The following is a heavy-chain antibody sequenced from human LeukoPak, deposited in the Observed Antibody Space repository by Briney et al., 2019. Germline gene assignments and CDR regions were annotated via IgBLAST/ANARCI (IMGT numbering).Heavy chain of an antibody. Sequence: PGGSLRLSCAASGFTFSSYAMSWVRQAPGKGLEWVSAISGSGGSTYYADSVKGRFTISRDNSKNTLYLQMNSLRAEDTAVYYCAPTGWIQLWSIDYWGQGTLVTVSS. V-gene: IGHV3-23*01. CDR2: ISGSGGST. CDR1: GFTFSSYA. CDR3: APTGWIQLWSIDY. D-gene: IGHD5-18*01. J-gene: IGHJ4*02.